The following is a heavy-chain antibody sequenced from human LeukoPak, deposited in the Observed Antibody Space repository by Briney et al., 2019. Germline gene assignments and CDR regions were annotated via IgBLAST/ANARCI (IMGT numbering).Heavy chain of an antibody. J-gene: IGHJ4*02. D-gene: IGHD3-3*01. V-gene: IGHV3-23*01. CDR3: AKAPPYYDFWSAFDY. CDR2: VGTSGDAT. CDR1: GFTFGTYA. Sequence: PGGSLRLSCAASGFTFGTYAMTWVRRAPGKGLEWVSAVGTSGDATYYANSVKGRFTISRDNSKNTLYPQINNLRAEDTAIYYCAKAPPYYDFWSAFDYWGQGTLVTVSS.